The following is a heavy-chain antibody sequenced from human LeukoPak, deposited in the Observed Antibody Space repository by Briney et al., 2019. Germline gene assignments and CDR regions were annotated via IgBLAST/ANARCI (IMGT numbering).Heavy chain of an antibody. V-gene: IGHV4-34*01. CDR2: INHSGST. D-gene: IGHD6-13*01. CDR1: GGSFSGYY. CDR3: ARVRHDSSSWYESYYFDY. Sequence: PSETLSLTCAVYGGSFSGYYWSWIRQPPGKGLEWIGEINHSGSTNYNPSLKSRVTMSVDTSKNQFSLKLSSVTAADTAVYYCARVRHDSSSWYESYYFDYWGQGTLVTVSS. J-gene: IGHJ4*02.